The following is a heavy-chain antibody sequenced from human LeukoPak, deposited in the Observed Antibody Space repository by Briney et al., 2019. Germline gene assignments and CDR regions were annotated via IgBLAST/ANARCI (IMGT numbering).Heavy chain of an antibody. D-gene: IGHD4-17*01. J-gene: IGHJ4*02. CDR2: ISHDGSNK. V-gene: IGHV3-30*04. CDR3: AKDYGDYTGYYFDY. CDR1: GFTFSSYA. Sequence: GGSLRLSCAASGFTFSSYAMHWVRQAPGKGLEWVAVISHDGSNKYYADSVKGRFTISRDNSKNTLYLQMNSLRAEDTAVYYCAKDYGDYTGYYFDYWGQGTLVTVSS.